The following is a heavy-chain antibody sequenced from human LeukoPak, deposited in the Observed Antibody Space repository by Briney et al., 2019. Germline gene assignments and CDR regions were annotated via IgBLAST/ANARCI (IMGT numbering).Heavy chain of an antibody. D-gene: IGHD1-1*01. CDR2: ISTRGGNT. V-gene: IGHV3-23*01. CDR3: ATTKQARRYFDY. J-gene: IGHJ4*02. Sequence: PGGSLRLSCAGSGFTFSSNALRWDRQAPGKGLEWVSAISTRGGNTYYADSVRGRFTISRDNSKNTLYLQMNTLRAEDTAVYYCATTKQARRYFDYWGQGTLVTVSS. CDR1: GFTFSSNA.